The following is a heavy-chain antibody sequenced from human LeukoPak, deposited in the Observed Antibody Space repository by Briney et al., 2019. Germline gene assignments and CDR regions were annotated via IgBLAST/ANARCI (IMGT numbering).Heavy chain of an antibody. J-gene: IGHJ4*02. V-gene: IGHV1-2*02. Sequence: ASVKVSCKASGYTFTGYYKHWVRQAPGQGLEWMGWINPNSGGTNYAQKFQGRVTMNRDTSISTAYMELSRLRSDDTAVYYCARLGTAKDRRTLDIWGQGTLVTVSS. CDR3: ARLGTAKDRRTLDI. CDR1: GYTFTGYY. CDR2: INPNSGGT. D-gene: IGHD2-2*03.